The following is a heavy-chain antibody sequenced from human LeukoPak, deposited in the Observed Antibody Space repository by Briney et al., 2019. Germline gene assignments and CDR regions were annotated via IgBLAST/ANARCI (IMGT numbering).Heavy chain of an antibody. V-gene: IGHV1-8*01. CDR1: GYTFTSYD. CDR2: MNPNRGKT. CDR3: AQRGSTRGYYYYGLDV. J-gene: IGHJ6*02. Sequence: ASVKVSCKASGYTFTSYDINWVRQAIGRGLECMEWMNPNRGKTGCAEKFQGRVIMTRNTSITTAYLELSRLRSEDTAVHHCAQRGSTRGYYYYGLDVRGQGTTVTVSS. D-gene: IGHD2-2*01.